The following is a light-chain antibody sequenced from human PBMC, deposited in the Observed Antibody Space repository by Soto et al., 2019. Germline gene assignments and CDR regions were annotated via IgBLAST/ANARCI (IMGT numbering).Light chain of an antibody. V-gene: IGKV3-20*01. CDR1: QSVRSNY. Sequence: EIVLTQSPGTLSLSPGERATLSCRASQSVRSNYLAWYQQKPGQAPRLLIYGASSRATGIPDRFSGTGSGTDFTLTSSRLQPEDSAVYYCQQSGGSPYTFGQGTKLEMK. CDR3: QQSGGSPYT. CDR2: GAS. J-gene: IGKJ2*01.